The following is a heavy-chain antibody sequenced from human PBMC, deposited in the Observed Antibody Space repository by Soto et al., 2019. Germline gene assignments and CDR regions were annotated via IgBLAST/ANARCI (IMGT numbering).Heavy chain of an antibody. J-gene: IGHJ3*02. CDR1: GFSLSTSGVG. CDR3: ANRVVGRSAFDI. V-gene: IGHV2-5*02. Sequence: QITLKESGPTLVKPTQTLTLTCTFSGFSLSTSGVGVGWIRQPPGKALEWLALIYWDDDKRYSPSLKTRLTITKGTSKNQVVLTMTNMDPVDTATYYCANRVVGRSAFDIWGQGTMVTVSS. CDR2: IYWDDDK. D-gene: IGHD1-26*01.